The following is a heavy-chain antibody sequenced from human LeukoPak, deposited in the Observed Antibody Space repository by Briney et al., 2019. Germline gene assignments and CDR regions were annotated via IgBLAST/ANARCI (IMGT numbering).Heavy chain of an antibody. CDR3: ARGGQYGSGSYYTYYYYGMDV. V-gene: IGHV4-4*07. D-gene: IGHD3-10*01. CDR1: GGSISSYY. J-gene: IGHJ6*02. CDR2: IYTSGST. Sequence: SETLSLTCTVSGGSISSYYRSWIRQPPGKGLEWIARIYTSGSTNYNPSLKSRVTMSVDTSKNQFYLKLSSVTAADTAVYYCARGGQYGSGSYYTYYYYGMDVWGQGTTVTVS.